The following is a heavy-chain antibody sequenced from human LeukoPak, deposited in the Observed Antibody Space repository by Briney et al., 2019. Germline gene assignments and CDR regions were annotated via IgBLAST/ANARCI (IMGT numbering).Heavy chain of an antibody. CDR1: GDSFTSHW. Sequence: GESLKISCQGSGDSFTSHWIGWVRQMPGKGLEWMGNIFPDDSDTRYSPSFQGQVTFSADKSISTAYLQWSSLKASDTAMHYCARRYSGSYWDFDYWGQGTLVTVSS. D-gene: IGHD1-26*01. V-gene: IGHV5-51*01. CDR3: ARRYSGSYWDFDY. J-gene: IGHJ4*02. CDR2: IFPDDSDT.